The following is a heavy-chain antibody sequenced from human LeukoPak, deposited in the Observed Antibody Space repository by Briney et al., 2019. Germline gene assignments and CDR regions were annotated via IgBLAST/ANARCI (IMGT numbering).Heavy chain of an antibody. CDR1: GFTFSSYW. V-gene: IGHV3-7*01. Sequence: GGSLRLSCAASGFTFSSYWMSWVRQAPGKGLEWVANIKQDGSEKYSVDSVKGRFTISRENAKNSLYLQMNSLRAEDTAVYYCAREAARSGAYYYYYYMGVWGKGTTVTVSS. CDR3: AREAARSGAYYYYYYMGV. CDR2: IKQDGSEK. D-gene: IGHD6-6*01. J-gene: IGHJ6*03.